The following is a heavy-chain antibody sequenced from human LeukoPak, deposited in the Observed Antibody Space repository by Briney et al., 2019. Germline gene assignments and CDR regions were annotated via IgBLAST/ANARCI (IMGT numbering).Heavy chain of an antibody. CDR1: GGSFSGYY. CDR3: ARGTLYRGWSYYLDF. V-gene: IGHV4-34*01. D-gene: IGHD6-19*01. CDR2: VYYSGTA. J-gene: IGHJ4*02. Sequence: SETLSLTCAVYGGSFSGYYWGWIRQPPGKALEWIGSVYYSGTASYNPSLKSRVTISVDMSKNHFSLRLRSVTAADTAMYYCARGTLYRGWSYYLDFWGQGSQVTVSS.